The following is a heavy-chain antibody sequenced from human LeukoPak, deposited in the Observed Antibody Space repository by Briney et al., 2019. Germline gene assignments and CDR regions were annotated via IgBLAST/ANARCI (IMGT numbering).Heavy chain of an antibody. J-gene: IGHJ4*02. D-gene: IGHD4-17*01. CDR2: IYTSGST. V-gene: IGHV4-61*09. CDR1: GGSISSGNY. CDR3: ARDRGVTTEIFDY. Sequence: SETLSLTCTVSGGSISSGNYWSWIRQPAGKGLEWIGHIYTSGSTNYNPSLKSRVTISVDTSKNQFSLKLSSVTATDTAVYYCARDRGVTTEIFDYWGQGTLVTVSS.